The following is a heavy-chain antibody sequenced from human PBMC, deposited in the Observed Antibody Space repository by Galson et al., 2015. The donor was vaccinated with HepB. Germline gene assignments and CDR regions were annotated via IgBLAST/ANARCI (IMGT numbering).Heavy chain of an antibody. Sequence: SVTVSCKASGGTVSSYAISWVRQAPGQGLEWMGGIIPSFNTANYAQKFQGRVTITADESTSTTYMELSSLRSEGTAVYYCARELRHNYYDSSGHDYWGQGTLVTVST. V-gene: IGHV1-69*13. CDR1: GGTVSSYA. J-gene: IGHJ4*02. CDR3: ARELRHNYYDSSGHDY. CDR2: IIPSFNTA. D-gene: IGHD3-22*01.